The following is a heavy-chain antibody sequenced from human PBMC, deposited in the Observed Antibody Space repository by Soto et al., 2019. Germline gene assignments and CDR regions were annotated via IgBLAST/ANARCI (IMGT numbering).Heavy chain of an antibody. D-gene: IGHD3-3*01. J-gene: IGHJ5*02. V-gene: IGHV4-38-2*01. CDR3: ARRIMIFGVVIYGTLDP. Sequence: SETLSLTCAVSGYSISGGYYWGWIRQPPGKGLEWIGSIYHSGSTYYNPSLKRRVNISVDTSKNQFSMKLSSVTAADTAAYYCARRIMIFGVVIYGTLDPSRQGTLVTVS. CDR1: GYSISGGYY. CDR2: IYHSGST.